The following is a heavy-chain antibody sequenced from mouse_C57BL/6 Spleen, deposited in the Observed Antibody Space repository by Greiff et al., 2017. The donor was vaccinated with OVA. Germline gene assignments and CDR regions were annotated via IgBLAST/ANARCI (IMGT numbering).Heavy chain of an antibody. CDR2: IHPSDSDT. J-gene: IGHJ1*03. CDR3: AISDYDVGWYFDV. CDR1: GYTFTSYW. V-gene: IGHV1-74*01. D-gene: IGHD2-4*01. Sequence: QVQLKQPGAELVKPGASVKVSCKASGYTFTSYWMHWVKQRPGQGLEWIGRIHPSDSDTNYNQKFKGKATLTVDKSSSTAYMQLSSLTSEDSAVYYCAISDYDVGWYFDVWGTGTTVTVSS.